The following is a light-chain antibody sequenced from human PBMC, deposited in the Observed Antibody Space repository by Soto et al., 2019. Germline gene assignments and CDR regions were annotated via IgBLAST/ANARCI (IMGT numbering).Light chain of an antibody. Sequence: EIVLTQSPATLSLSPGERATLSCRASQSVSNYLVWYQQKPGQAPRLLIYDASNRATGIPARFSGSGSGTDFTLTISSLEPEDVAVYYCQQRGNWPPYTFGQGTKLEI. V-gene: IGKV3-11*01. CDR2: DAS. J-gene: IGKJ2*01. CDR1: QSVSNY. CDR3: QQRGNWPPYT.